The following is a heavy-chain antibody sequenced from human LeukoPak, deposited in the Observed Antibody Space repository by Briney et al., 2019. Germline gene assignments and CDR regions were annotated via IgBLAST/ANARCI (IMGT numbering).Heavy chain of an antibody. CDR2: IRSKAYGGTT. J-gene: IGHJ4*02. CDR3: TRFYMTTDDY. CDR1: GFTFGDYA. Sequence: SLRLSCTASGFTFGDYAMSWVRQAPGKGLEWVGFIRSKAYGGTTEYAASVKGRFTISRDDSKSIAYLQMNSLKTEDTAVYYCTRFYMTTDDYWGQGTLVTVSS. V-gene: IGHV3-49*04. D-gene: IGHD4-17*01.